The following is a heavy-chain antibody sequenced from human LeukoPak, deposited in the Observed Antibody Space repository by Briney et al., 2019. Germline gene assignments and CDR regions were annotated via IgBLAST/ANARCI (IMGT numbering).Heavy chain of an antibody. CDR3: ARHYYDSSGYIRAFDY. J-gene: IGHJ4*02. V-gene: IGHV4-4*02. CDR1: GGSISSSNW. D-gene: IGHD3-22*01. CDR2: IYHTGII. Sequence: SETLSLTCAVSGGSISSSNWWTWVRQPPGKGLEWIGEIYHTGIINYNPSLKSRVTISVDTSKNQFYMKLSSVTAADTAIYYCARHYYDSSGYIRAFDYWGQGTLVTVSS.